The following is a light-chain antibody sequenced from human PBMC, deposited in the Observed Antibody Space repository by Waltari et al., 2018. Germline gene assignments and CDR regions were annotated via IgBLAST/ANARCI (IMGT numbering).Light chain of an antibody. Sequence: EIVMTQAPATLSVSPGERATLTCRAIQSLSSNYAWYQQKPCPAPRPLIYGASTRATGIPARFSGSGSGTEFTLTISSLQSEDFAVYYCQQYNNWPRTFGQGTKVEIK. CDR3: QQYNNWPRT. V-gene: IGKV3-15*01. CDR1: QSLSSN. CDR2: GAS. J-gene: IGKJ1*01.